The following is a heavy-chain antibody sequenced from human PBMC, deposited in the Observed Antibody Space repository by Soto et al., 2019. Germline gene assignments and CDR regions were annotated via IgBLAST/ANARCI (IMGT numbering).Heavy chain of an antibody. CDR1: GGTLSSYA. CDR3: ARAVTTPWYFDL. CDR2: IIPIFGTA. V-gene: IGHV1-69*12. Sequence: QVQLVQSGAEVKKPGSSVKVSCKASGGTLSSYAISWVRQAPGQGLEWVEGIIPIFGTADYAQKFQGRVTITADESTSPAYMELSSLRSEDTAVYYCARAVTTPWYFDLWGRGTLVTVSS. J-gene: IGHJ2*01. D-gene: IGHD4-17*01.